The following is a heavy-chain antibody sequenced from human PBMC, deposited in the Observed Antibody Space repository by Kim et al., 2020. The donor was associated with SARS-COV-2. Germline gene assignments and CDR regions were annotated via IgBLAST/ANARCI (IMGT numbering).Heavy chain of an antibody. CDR3: ARGGELLLWFGELLSLFDY. D-gene: IGHD3-10*01. Sequence: GRFTISRDNAKNSLYLQMNSLRAEDTAVYYCARGGELLLWFGELLSLFDYWGEGTLVTVSS. V-gene: IGHV3-11*06. J-gene: IGHJ4*02.